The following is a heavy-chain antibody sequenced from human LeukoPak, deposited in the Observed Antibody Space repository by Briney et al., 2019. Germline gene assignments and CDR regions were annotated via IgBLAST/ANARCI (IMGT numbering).Heavy chain of an antibody. CDR3: ARDIAAGAFDI. CDR1: GFTFSSYS. D-gene: IGHD6-13*01. CDR2: ISSSSSYI. V-gene: IGHV3-21*01. J-gene: IGHJ3*02. Sequence: GGSLRLSCAASGFTFSSYSMSWVRQAPGKGLEWVSSISSSSSYIYYADSVKGRFTISRDNAKNSLYLQMNSLRAEDTAVYYCARDIAAGAFDIWGQGTMVTVSS.